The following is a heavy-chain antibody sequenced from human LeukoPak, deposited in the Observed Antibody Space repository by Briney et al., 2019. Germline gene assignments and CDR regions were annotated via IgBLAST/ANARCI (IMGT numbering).Heavy chain of an antibody. Sequence: GGALRLSCAPSGFTFSRYWMHWVRQAPGKGLEFVSSISITGGDTYYANSVKGRFTISRDNSKKTLSLQIGSLIAEDMAVYYCTRRDGYNYADYWGQGTLVTVSS. J-gene: IGHJ4*02. V-gene: IGHV3-64*01. CDR3: TRRDGYNYADY. CDR2: ISITGGDT. CDR1: GFTFSRYW. D-gene: IGHD5-24*01.